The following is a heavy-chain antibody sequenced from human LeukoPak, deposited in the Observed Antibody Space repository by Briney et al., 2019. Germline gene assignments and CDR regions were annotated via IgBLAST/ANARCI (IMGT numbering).Heavy chain of an antibody. CDR2: IYSCGST. D-gene: IGHD3-16*01. CDR3: ARDYWLGNRGLFYFNY. Sequence: PGGSLRLSCAASGFTVSSNYMSWVRQAPGKGLEWVSVIYSCGSTYYADSVKGRFTISRDNAKSSLFLQMNSLSADDTAVYYCARDYWLGNRGLFYFNYWGQGTVVTVSS. CDR1: GFTVSSNY. V-gene: IGHV3-66*01. J-gene: IGHJ4*02.